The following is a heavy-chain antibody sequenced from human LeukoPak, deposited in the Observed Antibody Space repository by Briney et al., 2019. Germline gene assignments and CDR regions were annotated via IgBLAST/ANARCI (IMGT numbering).Heavy chain of an antibody. Sequence: GGSLRLSCAASGFTFSSYGMHWVRQAPGKGLEWVAVIWYDGSNKYYADSVKGRFTISRDNSKNTLYLQMSSLRAEDTAVYYCARGRDGYNDAFDIWGQGTMVTVSS. V-gene: IGHV3-33*01. CDR1: GFTFSSYG. D-gene: IGHD5-24*01. CDR3: ARGRDGYNDAFDI. CDR2: IWYDGSNK. J-gene: IGHJ3*02.